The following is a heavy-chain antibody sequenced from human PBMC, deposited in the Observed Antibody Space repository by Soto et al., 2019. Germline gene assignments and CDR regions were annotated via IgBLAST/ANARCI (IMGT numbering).Heavy chain of an antibody. CDR2: IIPIFGTA. D-gene: IGHD1-26*01. J-gene: IGHJ6*02. CDR3: ARAYTWELHRRVTYYGMDV. V-gene: IGHV1-69*13. Sequence: GASVKVSCKASGYTFTSYGISWVRQAPGQGLEWMGGIIPIFGTANYAQKFQGRVTITADESTSTAYMELSSLRSEDTAVYYCARAYTWELHRRVTYYGMDVWGQGTTVTVSS. CDR1: GYTFTSYG.